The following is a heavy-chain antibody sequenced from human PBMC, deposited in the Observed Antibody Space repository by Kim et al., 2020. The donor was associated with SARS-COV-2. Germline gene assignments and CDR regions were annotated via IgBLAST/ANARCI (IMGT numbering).Heavy chain of an antibody. J-gene: IGHJ6*03. CDR2: ITASGDNT. Sequence: YGTNAMAWVRQAPGKGLEWVSVITASGDNTYYTDSVKGRFTISRDNSRNTVYLQMNSLRAEDTAVYYCAKRMDVWGKGTTVIVSS. CDR3: AKRMDV. V-gene: IGHV3-23*01. CDR1: YGTNA.